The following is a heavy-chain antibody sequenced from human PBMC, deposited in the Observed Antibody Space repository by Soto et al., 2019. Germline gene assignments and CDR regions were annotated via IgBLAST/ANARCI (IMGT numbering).Heavy chain of an antibody. CDR3: VRSAFGYYDTSGYPLTDS. CDR1: GVSISSSNYY. D-gene: IGHD3-22*01. CDR2: MDYNGNS. Sequence: SETLSLTCTVSGVSISSSNYYWGWIRQPPGGGLEWIGSMDYNGNSYQNPSLKSRVTLSVATSKSQFSLKLRSVTAADTAVYFCVRSAFGYYDTSGYPLTDSWGQGTLVTVSS. V-gene: IGHV4-39*01. J-gene: IGHJ4*02.